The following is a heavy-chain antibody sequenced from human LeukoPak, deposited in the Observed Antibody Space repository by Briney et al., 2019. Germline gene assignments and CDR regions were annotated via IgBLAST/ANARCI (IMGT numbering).Heavy chain of an antibody. D-gene: IGHD3-9*01. V-gene: IGHV1-69*01. CDR1: GGTFSSYA. Sequence: SVKVSCKASGGTFSSYAISWVRQAPGQGLEWMGGLIPIFGTANYAQKFQGRVTITADESTSTAYMELSSLRSEDTAVYYCARALYYDILTGYYMDGMDVWGQGTTVTVSS. J-gene: IGHJ6*02. CDR3: ARALYYDILTGYYMDGMDV. CDR2: LIPIFGTA.